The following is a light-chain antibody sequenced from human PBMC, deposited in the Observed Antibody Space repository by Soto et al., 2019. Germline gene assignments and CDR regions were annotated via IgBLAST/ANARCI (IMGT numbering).Light chain of an antibody. CDR2: YDD. Sequence: QSVLTQPPSVSEVPRQGVTISCSGSRSNIGNNTVNWYQQLPGKAPKLLIFYDDLLSSGVSDRFSGSKSGTSASLAISGLQFEDEAEYFCAVWDDNLKGPVFGGGTKLTVL. V-gene: IGLV1-36*01. CDR3: AVWDDNLKGPV. J-gene: IGLJ3*02. CDR1: RSNIGNNT.